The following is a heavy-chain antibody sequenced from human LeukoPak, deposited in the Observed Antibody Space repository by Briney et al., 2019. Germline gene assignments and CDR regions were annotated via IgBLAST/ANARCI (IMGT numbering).Heavy chain of an antibody. J-gene: IGHJ3*02. V-gene: IGHV1-2*02. CDR3: AGFGGQWLIRGDDAFDI. D-gene: IGHD6-19*01. CDR2: INPNSGGT. CDR1: GYTFTDYY. Sequence: APVKVSCKASGYTFTDYYMHWVRQAPGQGLEWMGWINPNSGGTKDAQKFQGRVTMTTDTSISTAYMELNRLTSDDTAVYSCAGFGGQWLIRGDDAFDIWGQGTMVTVSS.